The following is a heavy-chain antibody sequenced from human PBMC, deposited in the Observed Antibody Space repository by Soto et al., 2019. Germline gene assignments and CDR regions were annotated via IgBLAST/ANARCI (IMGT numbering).Heavy chain of an antibody. Sequence: PSETLSLTCTVSGGSISSGCYYWSWIRQHPGKGLEWIGYIYYSGSTYYNPSLKSRVTISVDTSKNQFSLKLSSVTAADTAVYFCAREWGTFFGVVKGGFHPWGQETLVTVSS. D-gene: IGHD3-3*01. J-gene: IGHJ5*02. CDR2: IYYSGST. V-gene: IGHV4-31*03. CDR1: GGSISSGCYY. CDR3: AREWGTFFGVVKGGFHP.